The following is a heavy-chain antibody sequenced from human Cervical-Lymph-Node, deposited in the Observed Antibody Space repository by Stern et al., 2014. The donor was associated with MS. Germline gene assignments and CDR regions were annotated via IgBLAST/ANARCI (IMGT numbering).Heavy chain of an antibody. D-gene: IGHD5-24*01. Sequence: VQLVESWGGLVKPGGSLTLSCAASGFTFSDYNMNWIRQAPGKGLEWVAYITSSGGSTHYADSVKGRFTIYRDNARNSLDLQLNSLRAEDTAVYYCARDPQRRDGYNFDYWGQGALVTVSS. J-gene: IGHJ4*02. V-gene: IGHV3-11*01. CDR1: GFTFSDYN. CDR3: ARDPQRRDGYNFDY. CDR2: ITSSGGST.